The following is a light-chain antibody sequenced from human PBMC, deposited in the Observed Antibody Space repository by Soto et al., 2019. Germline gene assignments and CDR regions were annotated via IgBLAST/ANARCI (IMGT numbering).Light chain of an antibody. J-gene: IGKJ4*01. CDR1: QDISSS. Sequence: AIPLTQSPSSLSASVGDRVTITCRASQDISSSLAWYQQKPGSAPKLLIYDASSLQSGVPSRFSGTGSGTDFTLTISSLQPEDFATYYCQQFNSYPQTFGGGTKVEIK. V-gene: IGKV1-13*02. CDR3: QQFNSYPQT. CDR2: DAS.